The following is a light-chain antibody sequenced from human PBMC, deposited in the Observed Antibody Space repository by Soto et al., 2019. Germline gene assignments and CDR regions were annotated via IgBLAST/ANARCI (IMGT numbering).Light chain of an antibody. CDR2: AAS. CDR1: QTIMTY. CDR3: QQSYNSPQT. J-gene: IGKJ1*01. Sequence: DIQITHSTSSLSASLLYEVTITCQASQTIMTYLNWYQLKPGKPPRLLIYAASSLQSGVPSRFSGSGSGTDFTLTISSLQPEDFATYSCQQSYNSPQTFGRGTKVDIK. V-gene: IGKV1-39*01.